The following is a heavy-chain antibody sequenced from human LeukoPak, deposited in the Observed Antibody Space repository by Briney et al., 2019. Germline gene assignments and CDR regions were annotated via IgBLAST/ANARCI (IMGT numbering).Heavy chain of an antibody. V-gene: IGHV4-39*01. CDR1: GGSTSSSSYY. J-gene: IGHJ5*02. CDR3: ATGLSIT. CDR2: IYYSGST. D-gene: IGHD1-1*01. Sequence: SETLSLTCTVSGGSTSSSSYYWGWIRQPPGKGLEWIGSIYYSGSTYYNPSLKSRVTISVDTSKNQFSLKLSSVTAADTAVYYCATGLSITWGQGTLVTVSS.